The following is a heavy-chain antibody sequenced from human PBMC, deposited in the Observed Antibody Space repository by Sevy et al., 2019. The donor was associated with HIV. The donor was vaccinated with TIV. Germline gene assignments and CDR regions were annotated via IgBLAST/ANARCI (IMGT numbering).Heavy chain of an antibody. V-gene: IGHV3-66*02. D-gene: IGHD3-22*01. Sequence: GGSLRPSCAASGFTVSSNYMSWVRQAPGKGLEWVSVIYSGAGTYYADSVKGRFTISRDNSKNSLYLQMNSLRAEDTALYYCARGLDESSGFYSFDYWGQGTLVTVSS. CDR1: GFTVSSNY. CDR3: ARGLDESSGFYSFDY. CDR2: IYSGAGT. J-gene: IGHJ4*02.